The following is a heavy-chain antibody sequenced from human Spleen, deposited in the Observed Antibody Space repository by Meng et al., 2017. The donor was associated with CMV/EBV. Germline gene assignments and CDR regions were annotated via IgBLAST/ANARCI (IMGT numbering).Heavy chain of an antibody. CDR1: GFTFSSYS. D-gene: IGHD6-25*01. CDR2: ISWNSGNM. Sequence: SLKISCAASGFTFSSYSMNWVRQAPGKGLEWVSSISWNSGNMGYADSVEGRFTISRDNAKKSVYLQMNSLRPEDTALYYCAKGPGYQAAKFYFDYWGQGTLVTVSS. CDR3: AKGPGYQAAKFYFDY. V-gene: IGHV3-9*01. J-gene: IGHJ4*02.